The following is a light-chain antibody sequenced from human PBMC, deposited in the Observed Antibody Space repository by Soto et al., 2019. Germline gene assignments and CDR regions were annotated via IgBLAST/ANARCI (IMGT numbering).Light chain of an antibody. Sequence: EIVMTQSPATLSVSPGERATLSCRASQSVSSNLAWYQQKPGQAPRLLIYGASTMANGIPARFSGSGSGTEFTLTISSLQSEDFAVYYCQQYNNWPLTFGQGTRLEIK. J-gene: IGKJ5*01. CDR3: QQYNNWPLT. CDR2: GAS. V-gene: IGKV3-15*01. CDR1: QSVSSN.